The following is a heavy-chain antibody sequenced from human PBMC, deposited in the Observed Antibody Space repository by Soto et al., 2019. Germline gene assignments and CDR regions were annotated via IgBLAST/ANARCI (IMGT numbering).Heavy chain of an antibody. CDR1: GFTFSSYA. V-gene: IGHV3-23*01. Sequence: PGGSLRLSCTASGFTFSSYAMSWVRQAPGKGLEWVSHISGSGVSTYYADSVKGRFTISRDNSKNTLYLQMNSLRAEDTARYYCAKYASGSFYWLDDWGQGALVTVSS. CDR3: AKYASGSFYWLDD. J-gene: IGHJ4*02. CDR2: ISGSGVST. D-gene: IGHD3-10*01.